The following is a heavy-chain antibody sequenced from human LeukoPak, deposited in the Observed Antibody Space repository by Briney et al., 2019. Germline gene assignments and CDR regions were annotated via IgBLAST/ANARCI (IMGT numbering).Heavy chain of an antibody. Sequence: GGTLRLSGAASGFTFSSYGMHWVRQAPGKGLEWVAVISYDGSNKYYADSVKGRFTISRDNSKNTLYLQMNSLRAEDTAVYYCAKTGSSEVDYWGQGTLVTVSS. CDR1: GFTFSSYG. CDR2: ISYDGSNK. J-gene: IGHJ4*02. CDR3: AKTGSSEVDY. V-gene: IGHV3-30*18. D-gene: IGHD6-6*01.